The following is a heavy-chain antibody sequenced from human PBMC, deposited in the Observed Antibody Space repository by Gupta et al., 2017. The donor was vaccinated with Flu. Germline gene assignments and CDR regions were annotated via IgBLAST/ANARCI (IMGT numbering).Heavy chain of an antibody. CDR3: TRVVGATREGPDAFDI. CDR1: GFTFGDYA. V-gene: IGHV3-49*04. CDR2: IRSKAYGGTT. J-gene: IGHJ3*02. D-gene: IGHD1-26*01. Sequence: EVQLVESGGGLVQPGRSLRLSCTASGFTFGDYAMSWVRQAPGKGLEWVGFIRSKAYGGTTEYAASVKGRFTISRDDSKSIAYLQMNSLKTEDTAVYYCTRVVGATREGPDAFDIWGQGTMVTVSS.